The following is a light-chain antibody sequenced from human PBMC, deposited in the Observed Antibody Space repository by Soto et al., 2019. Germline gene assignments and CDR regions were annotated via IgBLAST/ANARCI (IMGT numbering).Light chain of an antibody. J-gene: IGKJ5*01. Sequence: ESVLTHSPCTLPLSPRESVTLSVRDIQTVRNNYLAWYQQKPGQAPRLLIYDASSRATGIPDRFSGGGSGTDFTLTISSLEPADFAVYYCQQRSNWPTITFGQGTRLEIK. CDR3: QQRSNWPTIT. CDR1: QTVRNNY. V-gene: IGKV3D-20*02. CDR2: DAS.